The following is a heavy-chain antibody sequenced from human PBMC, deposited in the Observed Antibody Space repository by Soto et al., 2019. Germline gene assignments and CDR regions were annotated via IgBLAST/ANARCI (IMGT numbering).Heavy chain of an antibody. V-gene: IGHV3-23*01. J-gene: IGHJ6*02. D-gene: IGHD2-2*01. CDR2: IGESGTPT. Sequence: GGSLRLSGAASGFTFSSYAMKWVRQAPGKGLEWVSLIGESGTPTYYADSVKGRFTISRDNSGNTLFLEMYSLRAEDTAVYYCARYIPGVRYYGMDVWGQGTTVTVS. CDR1: GFTFSSYA. CDR3: ARYIPGVRYYGMDV.